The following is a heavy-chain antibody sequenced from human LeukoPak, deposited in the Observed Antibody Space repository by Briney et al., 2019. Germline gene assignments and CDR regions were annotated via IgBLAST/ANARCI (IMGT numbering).Heavy chain of an antibody. J-gene: IGHJ5*02. V-gene: IGHV4-59*01. Sequence: SETLSLTCTVSGGSISSYYWSWIRQPPGKGLEWIGYIYYSGSTNYNPSLKSRVTISVDTSKNQFSLKLSSVTAADTAVYYCARQNGGGWFDPWGQGTPVTVSS. CDR2: IYYSGST. D-gene: IGHD1-1*01. CDR3: ARQNGGGWFDP. CDR1: GGSISSYY.